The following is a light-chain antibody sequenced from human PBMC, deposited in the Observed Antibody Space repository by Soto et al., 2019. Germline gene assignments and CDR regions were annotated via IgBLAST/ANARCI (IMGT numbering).Light chain of an antibody. Sequence: EIVLTQSPATLSLSPGERATLSCRASQSVSSYLAWYQQKPGQAPRLLIYDASNRATGIPARFSGSGSGTEFTLTISCLQSADFAVYYCQQYHNWPAFGQGTKV. CDR1: QSVSSY. CDR2: DAS. CDR3: QQYHNWPA. V-gene: IGKV3-11*01. J-gene: IGKJ1*01.